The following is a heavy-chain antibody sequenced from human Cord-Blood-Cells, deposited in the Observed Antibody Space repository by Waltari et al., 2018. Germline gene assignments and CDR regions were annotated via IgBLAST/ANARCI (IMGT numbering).Heavy chain of an antibody. D-gene: IGHD1-7*01. CDR2: IYSGGST. V-gene: IGHV3-53*01. CDR3: ASEDRTGTTSAFDI. J-gene: IGHJ3*02. CDR1: WFTVSSHY. Sequence: EVQLVASGGGLIQPGGCLRLSSAASWFTVSSHYMSWVRQAPGKGLEWVSVIYSGGSTYYADSVKGRFTISRDNSKNTLYHQMNSLRAEDTAVYYCASEDRTGTTSAFDIWGQGTMVTVSS.